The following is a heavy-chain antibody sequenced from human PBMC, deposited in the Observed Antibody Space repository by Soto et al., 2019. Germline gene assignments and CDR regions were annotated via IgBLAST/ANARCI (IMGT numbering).Heavy chain of an antibody. CDR1: GFSLSTNGVG. CDR2: IYWDGDK. J-gene: IGHJ4*02. D-gene: IGHD1-26*01. CDR3: AHRRGAYYFDS. V-gene: IGHV2-5*02. Sequence: QITLKESGPTLVKPTQTLTLTCTFSGFSLSTNGVGVGWIRLPPGKALEWLALIYWDGDKRYNPSLKSRLTITKDTSKNQVVLTMTNMDPVDTATYYCAHRRGAYYFDSWGQGTLVTVSS.